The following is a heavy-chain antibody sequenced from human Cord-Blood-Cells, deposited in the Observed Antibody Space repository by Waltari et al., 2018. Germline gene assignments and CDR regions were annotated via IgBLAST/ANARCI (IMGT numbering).Heavy chain of an antibody. V-gene: IGHV1-69*06. CDR1: GGTLSSYA. CDR3: ARDGPAAGDY. D-gene: IGHD6-13*01. CDR2: IIPILGTA. J-gene: IGHJ4*02. Sequence: VQQVQSGAEVKKPGSSVKVSRNASGGTLSSYATTWVRQAPGKGLEWRVGIIPILGTANDAQRFQGRVTITADKSTSTAYMELSSLRSEDTAVYYCARDGPAAGDYWGQGTLVTVSS.